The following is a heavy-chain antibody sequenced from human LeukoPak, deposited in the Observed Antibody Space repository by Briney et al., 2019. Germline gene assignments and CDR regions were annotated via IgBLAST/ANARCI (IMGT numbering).Heavy chain of an antibody. CDR3: ARVHGGHSLRPFDI. J-gene: IGHJ3*02. Sequence: SETLSLTCTVSGASISSDYWSWIRQPPGKRLEYIGFINSAGNTNYNPSLKSRVTISIDTSKNQFSLKLSSVTAADTAVYYCARVHGGHSLRPFDIWGQGTMVTVSS. V-gene: IGHV4-59*01. CDR1: GASISSDY. CDR2: INSAGNT. D-gene: IGHD4-23*01.